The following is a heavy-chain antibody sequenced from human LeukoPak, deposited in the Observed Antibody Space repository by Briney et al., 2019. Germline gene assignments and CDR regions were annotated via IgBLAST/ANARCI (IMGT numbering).Heavy chain of an antibody. V-gene: IGHV3-33*08. CDR3: ATHYDFWSGHREDAFDI. CDR2: IWYGGSNK. Sequence: GGSLRLSCAASGFTFSSYGMHWVRQAPGKGLEWVAVIWYGGSNKYYADSVKGRFTISRDNSKNTLYLQMNSLRAEDTAVYYCATHYDFWSGHREDAFDIWGQGTMVTVSS. CDR1: GFTFSSYG. J-gene: IGHJ3*02. D-gene: IGHD3-3*01.